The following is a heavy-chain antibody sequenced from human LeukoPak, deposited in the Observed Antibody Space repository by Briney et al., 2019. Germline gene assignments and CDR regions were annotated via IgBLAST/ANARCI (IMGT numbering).Heavy chain of an antibody. D-gene: IGHD4-17*01. Sequence: SETLSLTCTVSGGSISSYYWSWIRQPPVKGLEWIGYISYSGSTNYNPSLKSRVTMSVDTSKNQFSLNLRSVTAADTAVYYCARTYIAPLPYGDSVCFDYWGQGTLVTVSS. J-gene: IGHJ4*02. CDR2: ISYSGST. CDR3: ARTYIAPLPYGDSVCFDY. V-gene: IGHV4-59*01. CDR1: GGSISSYY.